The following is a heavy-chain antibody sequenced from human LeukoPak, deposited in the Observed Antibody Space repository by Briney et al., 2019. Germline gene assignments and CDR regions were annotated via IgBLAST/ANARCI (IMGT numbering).Heavy chain of an antibody. CDR1: GYTFTSYA. CDR2: INAGNGNT. CDR3: ARGDSSLRNDAFDI. J-gene: IGHJ3*02. Sequence: ASVKVSCKASGYTFTSYAMHWVRQAPGQRLEWMGWINAGNGNTKYSQKFQGRVTMTRNTSISTAYMELSSLRSEDTAVYYCARGDSSLRNDAFDIWGQGTMVTVSS. V-gene: IGHV1-3*01. D-gene: IGHD6-6*01.